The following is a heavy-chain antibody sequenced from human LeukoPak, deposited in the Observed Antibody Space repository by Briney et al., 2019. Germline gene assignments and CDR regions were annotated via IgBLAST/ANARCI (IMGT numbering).Heavy chain of an antibody. V-gene: IGHV3-23*01. D-gene: IGHD4-17*01. CDR2: ISGSGSDT. J-gene: IGHJ4*02. CDR1: GFTFSRFA. CDR3: AKDRYGDYSFES. Sequence: GGCLRLSCAASGFTFSRFAMSWVRQAPGKGLEWVSAISGSGSDTYYADSVEGRFTVSRDNSKNTPYLQMNSLRAEDTAPYYCAKDRYGDYSFESWGQGTLVAVSS.